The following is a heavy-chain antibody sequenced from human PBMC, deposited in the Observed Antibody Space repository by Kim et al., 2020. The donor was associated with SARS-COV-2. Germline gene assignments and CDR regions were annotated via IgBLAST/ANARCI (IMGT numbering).Heavy chain of an antibody. D-gene: IGHD1-26*01. CDR3: ARPRGGSYADAFDI. V-gene: IGHV3-30*04. CDR2: ISYDGSNK. J-gene: IGHJ3*02. Sequence: GGSLRLSCAASGFTFSSYAMHWVRQAPGKGLEWVAVISYDGSNKYYADSVKGRFTISRDNSKNTLYLQMNSLRAEDTAVYYCARPRGGSYADAFDIWGPGTIVTVSS. CDR1: GFTFSSYA.